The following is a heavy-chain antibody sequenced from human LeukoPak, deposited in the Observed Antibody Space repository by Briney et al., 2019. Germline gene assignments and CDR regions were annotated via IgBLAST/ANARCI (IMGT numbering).Heavy chain of an antibody. D-gene: IGHD1/OR15-1a*01. CDR2: IYDSGST. CDR1: GGSIRSSYYY. CDR3: ARVETGTLDY. Sequence: SETLSLTCTVSGGSIRSSYYYWGWIRQPPGKGLEWIGSIYDSGSTYYNPSLKSRVTISVDTSKNQFSLKLSSVTAADTAVYYCARVETGTLDYWGQGTLVTVSS. V-gene: IGHV4-39*07. J-gene: IGHJ4*02.